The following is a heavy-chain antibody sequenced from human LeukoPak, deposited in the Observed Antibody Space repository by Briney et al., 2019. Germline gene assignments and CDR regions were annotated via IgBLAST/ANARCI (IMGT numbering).Heavy chain of an antibody. D-gene: IGHD6-19*01. V-gene: IGHV3-48*03. Sequence: GGSLRLSCAASGFTFSGYDMKWVRQAPGKGLEWVSYISSSGSIIYYADSVKGRFTISRDNAKNSLYLQMNSLRAEDTAVYYCARDDAGYSSGWYWVYWGQGTLVTVSS. CDR1: GFTFSGYD. CDR3: ARDDAGYSSGWYWVY. J-gene: IGHJ4*02. CDR2: ISSSGSII.